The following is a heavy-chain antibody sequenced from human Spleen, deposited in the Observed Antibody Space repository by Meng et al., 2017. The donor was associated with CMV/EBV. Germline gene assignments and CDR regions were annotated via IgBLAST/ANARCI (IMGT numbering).Heavy chain of an antibody. CDR1: FTFDDYG. V-gene: IGHV3-20*01. CDR3: ARKRRRLLSLASDAFDI. CDR2: INWNGGST. D-gene: IGHD3-3*01. J-gene: IGHJ3*02. Sequence: FTFDDYGMSWVRRAPEKGLEWVSGINWNGGSTGYADSVKGRFTISRDNAKNSLYLQMNSLRAEDTALYHCARKRRRLLSLASDAFDIWGQGTMVTVSS.